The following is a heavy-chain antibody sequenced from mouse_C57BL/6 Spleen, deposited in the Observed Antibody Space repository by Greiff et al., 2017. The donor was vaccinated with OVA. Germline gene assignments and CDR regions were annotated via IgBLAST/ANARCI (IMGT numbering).Heavy chain of an antibody. D-gene: IGHD2-1*01. CDR3: ASYGNFWFAY. CDR1: GFSLTSYG. J-gene: IGHJ3*01. Sequence: VQLVESGPGLVQPSQSLSITCTVSGFSLTSYGVHWVRQPPGKGLEWLGVIWSGGSTDYNAAFISRLSISKDNSKSQVFFKMNSLQADDTAIYYCASYGNFWFAYWGQGTLVTVSA. V-gene: IGHV2-4*01. CDR2: IWSGGST.